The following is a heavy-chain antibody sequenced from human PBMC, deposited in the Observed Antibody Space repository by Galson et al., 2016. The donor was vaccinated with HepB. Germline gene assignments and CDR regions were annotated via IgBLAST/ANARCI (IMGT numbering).Heavy chain of an antibody. CDR3: AREILTYYYDTNNYYDAFDI. CDR1: GFTFGDYT. D-gene: IGHD3-22*01. V-gene: IGHV3-21*01. CDR2: ISGSTTYI. J-gene: IGHJ3*02. Sequence: SLRLSCAGSGFTFGDYTINWVRQAPGKGLGWVSSISGSTTYIHYADSLKGRVTISSDNAKNSLYLQMTSLRAEDTAVYYCAREILTYYYDTNNYYDAFDIWGQGTMVTVSS.